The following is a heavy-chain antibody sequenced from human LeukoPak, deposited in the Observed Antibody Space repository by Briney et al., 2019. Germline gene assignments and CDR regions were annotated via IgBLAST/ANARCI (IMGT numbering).Heavy chain of an antibody. CDR2: INPNSGGT. CDR3: ARPQDIVVVPAAPFDP. Sequence: ASAKVSCKASGYTFTGYYMHWVRQAPGQGLEWMGWINPNSGGTNYAQKFQGRVTMTRDTSISTAYMELSRLRSDDTVVYYCARPQDIVVVPAAPFDPWGQGTLVTVSS. J-gene: IGHJ5*02. D-gene: IGHD2-2*01. V-gene: IGHV1-2*02. CDR1: GYTFTGYY.